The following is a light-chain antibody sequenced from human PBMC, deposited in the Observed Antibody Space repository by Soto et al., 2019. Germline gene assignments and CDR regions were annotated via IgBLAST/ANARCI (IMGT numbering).Light chain of an antibody. CDR1: QSVSSD. CDR3: QQYNNWPGT. J-gene: IGKJ1*01. CDR2: GAS. V-gene: IGKV3-15*01. Sequence: EIVMTQSPATLSVSPGESATLSCRASQSVSSDLAWYQQKPGQAPRLLIYGASTRAAGIPVRFSGSGSGTEFTLTISSLQSEDFAVYSCQQYNNWPGTFGQGTKVDIK.